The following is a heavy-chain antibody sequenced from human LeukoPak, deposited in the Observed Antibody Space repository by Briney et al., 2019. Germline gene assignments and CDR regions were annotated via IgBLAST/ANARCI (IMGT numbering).Heavy chain of an antibody. CDR1: GYTFTGYY. Sequence: ASVKVSCKASGYTFTGYYMHWVRQSPGQGLEWMGWINPNSGGTNYAQKFQGRVTMTRDTSISTAYMELSRLRSDDTAVYYCARSGTGARPISVWGQGTMVTVSS. D-gene: IGHD3-10*01. V-gene: IGHV1-2*02. CDR2: INPNSGGT. CDR3: ARSGTGARPISV. J-gene: IGHJ3*01.